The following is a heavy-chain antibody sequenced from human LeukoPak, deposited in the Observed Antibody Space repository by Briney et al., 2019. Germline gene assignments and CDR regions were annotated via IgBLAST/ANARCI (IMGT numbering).Heavy chain of an antibody. CDR1: GGSITSYH. CDR2: IHYSGGT. J-gene: IGHJ3*01. V-gene: IGHV4-59*13. Sequence: PSETLSLTCTVSGGSITSYHWGCTRQPPGKGLELMGCIHYSGGTNYNPSLRSRLTISIDSSKNQFSLTLNSATAADTAVYYCARLGTTFDAFDLWGQGTMITVSS. D-gene: IGHD2/OR15-2a*01. CDR3: ARLGTTFDAFDL.